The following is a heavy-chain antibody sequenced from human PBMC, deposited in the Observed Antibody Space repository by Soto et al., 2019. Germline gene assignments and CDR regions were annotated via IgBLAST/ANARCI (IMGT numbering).Heavy chain of an antibody. Sequence: QVQLVQSGAEVKKPGASVKVSCQASGYTFTSYDINWVRQATGQGLEWMGWMHPNSGNTGYAQKFQGRVTMTRNTSISRAYMALSSLRSDDTAVYYCARVPLRSYRTRLNCFDPWGQGTLVCLSS. CDR3: ARVPLRSYRTRLNCFDP. CDR2: MHPNSGNT. D-gene: IGHD3-16*02. J-gene: IGHJ5*02. CDR1: GYTFTSYD. V-gene: IGHV1-8*01.